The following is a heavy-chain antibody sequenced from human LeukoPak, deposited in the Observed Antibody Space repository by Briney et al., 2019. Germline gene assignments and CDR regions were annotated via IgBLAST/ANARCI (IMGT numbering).Heavy chain of an antibody. D-gene: IGHD7-27*01. CDR3: AKTGDSDWYFDL. CDR2: IYYSGST. CDR1: GGSISSYY. V-gene: IGHV4-59*01. J-gene: IGHJ2*01. Sequence: SETLSLTCTVSGGSISSYYWSWIRQPPGKGLEWIGCIYYSGSTNYNPSLKSRVTISVDTSKNQFSLKLSSVTAADTAVYYCAKTGDSDWYFDLWGRGTLVTVSS.